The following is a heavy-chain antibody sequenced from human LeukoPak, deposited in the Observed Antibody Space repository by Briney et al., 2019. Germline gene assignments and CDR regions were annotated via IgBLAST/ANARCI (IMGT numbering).Heavy chain of an antibody. J-gene: IGHJ4*02. CDR2: INPNSGGT. Sequence: ASVKVSCKASGYXFTSYYMHWVRQAPGQGLEWMGWINPNSGGTNYAQKFQGRVTMTRDTSISTAYMELSRLRSDDTAVYYCARERTLTSCYDYWGQGTLVTVSS. V-gene: IGHV1-2*02. CDR1: GYXFTSYY. CDR3: ARERTLTSCYDY. D-gene: IGHD2-15*01.